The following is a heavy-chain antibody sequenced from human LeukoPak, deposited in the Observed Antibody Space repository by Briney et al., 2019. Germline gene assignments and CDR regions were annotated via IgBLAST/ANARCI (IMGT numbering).Heavy chain of an antibody. CDR1: GFTFSNYW. CDR2: IKEDGSQR. Sequence: PGGSLRLSCAASGFTFSNYWMSWVRQAPGKGLEGVANIKEDGSQRYDVDSVKGRFTISRDNAKSSLYLQMNSLRAEDTAVYYCARESSGLYWGQGTLVTVSS. D-gene: IGHD3-22*01. J-gene: IGHJ4*02. V-gene: IGHV3-7*01. CDR3: ARESSGLY.